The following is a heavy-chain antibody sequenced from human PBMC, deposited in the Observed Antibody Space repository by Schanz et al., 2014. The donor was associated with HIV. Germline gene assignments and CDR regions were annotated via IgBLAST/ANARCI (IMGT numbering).Heavy chain of an antibody. Sequence: EVQLVESGGNLVQPGRSLRLSCAASGFTFNDYALHWVRQAPGKGLEWVSGISWNSGIIIYADSVKGRFTISRDNAKNSLYLHMNSLRPEDTAVYYCTRDIQHSIMIFGVVYDWGQGTLVTVSS. J-gene: IGHJ4*02. CDR2: ISWNSGII. CDR1: GFTFNDYA. V-gene: IGHV3-9*01. D-gene: IGHD3-3*01. CDR3: TRDIQHSIMIFGVVYD.